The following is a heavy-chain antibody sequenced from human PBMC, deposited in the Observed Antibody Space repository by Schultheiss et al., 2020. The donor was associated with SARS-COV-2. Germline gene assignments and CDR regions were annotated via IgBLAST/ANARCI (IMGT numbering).Heavy chain of an antibody. Sequence: GGSLRLSCAASGFTFSSYAMSWVRQAPGKGLEYVSAISGSGGSTYYADSVKGRFTISRDNSKNTLYLQMNSLRAEDTAVYYCAKDLWCSSTSCYIGYFQHWGQGTLVTVSS. J-gene: IGHJ1*01. V-gene: IGHV3-23*01. CDR3: AKDLWCSSTSCYIGYFQH. CDR1: GFTFSSYA. D-gene: IGHD2-2*02. CDR2: ISGSGGST.